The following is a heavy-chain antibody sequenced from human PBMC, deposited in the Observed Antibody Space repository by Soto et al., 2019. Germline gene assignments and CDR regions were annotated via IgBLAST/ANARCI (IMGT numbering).Heavy chain of an antibody. V-gene: IGHV3-53*01. CDR1: GLTISGKKY. CDR3: ATWHEREHAYDV. J-gene: IGHJ3*01. D-gene: IGHD1-1*01. Sequence: PVGSLRLSCAAFGLTISGKKYVAWVRQAPGKGLEWVSGLYDVDGSFYADSVRGRFTTSSDSSKTTVYLQMNDLRPDDTAVYYCATWHEREHAYDVWGQGTTVTV. CDR2: LYDVDGS.